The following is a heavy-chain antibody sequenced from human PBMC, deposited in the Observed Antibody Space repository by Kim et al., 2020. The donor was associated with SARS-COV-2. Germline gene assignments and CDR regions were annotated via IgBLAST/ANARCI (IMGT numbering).Heavy chain of an antibody. J-gene: IGHJ6*02. CDR3: ARWGYDIFTGYGGIRDYYYGMDV. CDR2: INPSGGST. CDR1: GYTFTSYY. V-gene: IGHV1-46*01. D-gene: IGHD3-9*01. Sequence: ASVKVSCKASGYTFTSYYMHWVRQAPGQGLERMGIINPSGGSTSYAQKFQGRVTITRDTSTSTVYMELSSLRSEDTAVYYCARWGYDIFTGYGGIRDYYYGMDVRGQGNTVTVSS.